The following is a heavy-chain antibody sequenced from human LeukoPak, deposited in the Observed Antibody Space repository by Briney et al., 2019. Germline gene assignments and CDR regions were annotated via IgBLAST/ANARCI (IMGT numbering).Heavy chain of an antibody. CDR3: AEVRGSYSNWFDP. J-gene: IGHJ5*02. V-gene: IGHV1-69*05. CDR1: GGTFSSYA. CDR2: ITPIFGTA. Sequence: SVKVSCKASGGTFSSYAISWVRQAPGQGLEWMGRITPIFGTANYAQKFQGRVTITTDESTSTAYMELSSLRSEDTAVYYCAEVRGSYSNWFDPWGQGTLVTVSS. D-gene: IGHD1-26*01.